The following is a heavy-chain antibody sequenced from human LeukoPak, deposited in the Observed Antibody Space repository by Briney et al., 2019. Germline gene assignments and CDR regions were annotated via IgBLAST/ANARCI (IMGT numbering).Heavy chain of an antibody. V-gene: IGHV3-15*01. Sequence: GGSLRLSCAASGFTFSSYTINCVRQAPGKGLECVGRIKSKIDGGTTDYAAPVKGRFTISRDDSKNTLYLQMNSLKTEDRGVYYCAARYNWNDLAYWGQGTLVTVSS. CDR2: IKSKIDGGTT. J-gene: IGHJ4*02. D-gene: IGHD1-1*01. CDR1: GFTFSSYT. CDR3: AARYNWNDLAY.